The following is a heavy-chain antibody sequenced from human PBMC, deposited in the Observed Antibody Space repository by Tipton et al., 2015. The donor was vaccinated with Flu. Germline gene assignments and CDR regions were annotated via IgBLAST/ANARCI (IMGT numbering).Heavy chain of an antibody. Sequence: QLVQSGAEVKKPGASVKVSCKASGYTFTSYGISWVRQAPGQGLEWMGWISAYNGNTNYAQKLQGRVTMTTDTSTSTAYMELRSLRSDDTAVHYCARDPTVIAVAGRGYLDYWGQGTLVTVSS. CDR1: GYTFTSYG. CDR3: ARDPTVIAVAGRGYLDY. CDR2: ISAYNGNT. D-gene: IGHD6-19*01. V-gene: IGHV1-18*01. J-gene: IGHJ4*02.